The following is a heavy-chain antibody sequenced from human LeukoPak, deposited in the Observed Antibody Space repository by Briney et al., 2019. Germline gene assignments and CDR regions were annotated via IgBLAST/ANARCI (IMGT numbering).Heavy chain of an antibody. D-gene: IGHD2-15*01. CDR1: GFTLNNYA. Sequence: PGGSLRLSCAASGFTLNNYAMYWVRRVPGKGLEWVSGINWNSGSTVYADSVKGRFTISRDNAKNSLYLQMNSLGVEDTAFYYCAKRSCSGGRCYFDHWGQGTLVTVSS. J-gene: IGHJ4*02. CDR2: INWNSGST. V-gene: IGHV3-9*01. CDR3: AKRSCSGGRCYFDH.